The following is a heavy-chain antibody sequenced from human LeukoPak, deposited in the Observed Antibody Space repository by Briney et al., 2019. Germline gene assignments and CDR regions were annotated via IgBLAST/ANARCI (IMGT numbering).Heavy chain of an antibody. V-gene: IGHV3-23*01. CDR3: AKDPYDYYDSSGYYYEPYFDY. D-gene: IGHD3-22*01. CDR2: ISGSGGST. CDR1: GFTFSSYA. J-gene: IGHJ4*02. Sequence: GGSLRLSCAASGFTFSSYAMSWVRQAPGKGLEWVSAISGSGGSTYYADSVKGRFTISRDNSKNTLYLQMNSLRAEDTAVYYCAKDPYDYYDSSGYYYEPYFDYWGQGTLVTVSS.